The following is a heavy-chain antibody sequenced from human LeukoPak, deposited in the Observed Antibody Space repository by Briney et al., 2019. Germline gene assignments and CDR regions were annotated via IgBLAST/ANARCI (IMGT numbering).Heavy chain of an antibody. V-gene: IGHV4-31*03. CDR1: GGSISSGGYY. CDR2: IYYSGST. CDR3: AAPGSTVTTWGAFDI. J-gene: IGHJ3*02. Sequence: SQTLSLTCTVSGGSISSGGYYWSWIRQHPGKGLEWIGYIYYSGSTYYNPSLKSRVTISVDTSKNQFSLKLSSVIAADTAVYYCAAPGSTVTTWGAFDIWGQGTMVTVSS. D-gene: IGHD4-17*01.